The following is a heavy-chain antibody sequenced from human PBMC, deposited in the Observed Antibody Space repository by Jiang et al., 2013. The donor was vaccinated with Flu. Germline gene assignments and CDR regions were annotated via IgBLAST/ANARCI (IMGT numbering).Heavy chain of an antibody. D-gene: IGHD1-26*01. J-gene: IGHJ6*02. CDR3: ARLTHREGWELLSFKYNGLDV. CDR2: KARWEXE. Sequence: RLSCVASGFTFSRYWMTWVRQASRERAGVGGQHKARWEXENYADFVRGRFTVSRDNARNSLNLQMISLRAEDTAVYYCARLTHREGWELLSFKYNGLDVWGQGTTVTVSS. V-gene: IGHV3-7*05. CDR1: GFTFSRYW.